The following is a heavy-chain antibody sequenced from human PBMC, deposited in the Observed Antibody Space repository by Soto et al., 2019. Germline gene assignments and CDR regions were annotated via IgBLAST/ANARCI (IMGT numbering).Heavy chain of an antibody. CDR1: GGTFSSYA. D-gene: IGHD6-6*01. V-gene: IGHV1-69*13. CDR3: ARDREEQLVDYYYYYGMDV. J-gene: IGHJ6*02. Sequence: SVKVSCKASGGTFSSYAISWVRQAPGQGLEWMGGIIPIFGTANYAQKFQGRVTITADESTSTAYMELSSLRSEDTAVYYCARDREEQLVDYYYYYGMDVWGQGTTVTVSS. CDR2: IIPIFGTA.